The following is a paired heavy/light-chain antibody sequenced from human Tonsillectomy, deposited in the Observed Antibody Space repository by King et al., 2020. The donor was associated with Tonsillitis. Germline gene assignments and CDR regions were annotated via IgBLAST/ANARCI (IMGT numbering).Heavy chain of an antibody. CDR3: ARAAGLRSGSYPGY. D-gene: IGHD3-10*01. Sequence: QVQLQESGPGLVKPSQTLSLTCTVSGGSISSGGYYWSWIRQHPGKGLEWIGYIYYSGSTYYNPSLKSRVTISVDTSKNQFSLKLSSVTAADTAVYYCARAAGLRSGSYPGYWGQGTLVTVSS. V-gene: IGHV4-31*03. CDR1: GGSISSGGYY. J-gene: IGHJ4*02. CDR2: IYYSGST.
Light chain of an antibody. J-gene: IGLJ3*02. Sequence: SYELTQPPSVSVSPGQTARMTCSGDALPNQYAYWYQQKPGQAPVLVIYKDSERPSGIPERFSGSSSGTTVTLTISGVQAEDEADYYCQSADSSGTWVFGGGTKLTVL. V-gene: IGLV3-25*02. CDR3: QSADSSGTWV. CDR1: ALPNQY. CDR2: KDS.